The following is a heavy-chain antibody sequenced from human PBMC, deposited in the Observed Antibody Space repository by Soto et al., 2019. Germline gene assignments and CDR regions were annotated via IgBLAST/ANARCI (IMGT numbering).Heavy chain of an antibody. CDR3: ARRGFMGATTIDY. V-gene: IGHV4-39*01. CDR2: IYYSGST. CDR1: GGSISSSNSY. J-gene: IGHJ4*02. D-gene: IGHD1-26*01. Sequence: QLQLQESGPGLVKPSETLSLTCTVSGGSISSSNSYWGWIRQPPGKGLEWIGSIYYSGSTYYNPSLKSRVSRSVDTSKNQFSLKLSSVTAADTAVYYCARRGFMGATTIDYWGQGTLVTVSS.